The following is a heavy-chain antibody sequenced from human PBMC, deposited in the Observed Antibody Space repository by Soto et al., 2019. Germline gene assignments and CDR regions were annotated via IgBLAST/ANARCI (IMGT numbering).Heavy chain of an antibody. V-gene: IGHV1-8*01. CDR3: ARGYAPYYDFWSGYSSYYYYGMDV. D-gene: IGHD3-3*01. CDR2: MNPNSGNT. CDR1: GYTFTSYD. J-gene: IGHJ6*02. Sequence: QVQLVQSGAEVKKPGASVKVSCKASGYTFTSYDINWVRQATGQGLEWMGWMNPNSGNTGYAQKFQGRVTMTRNTSIITAYMELTSLRSEDTAVYYCARGYAPYYDFWSGYSSYYYYGMDVWGQGTTVTVSS.